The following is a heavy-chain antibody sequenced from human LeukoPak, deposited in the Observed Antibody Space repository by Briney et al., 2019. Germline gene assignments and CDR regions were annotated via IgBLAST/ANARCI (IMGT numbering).Heavy chain of an antibody. CDR2: ISGSGGST. J-gene: IGHJ4*02. CDR3: LRGDRRDY. Sequence: GGSLRLSCAASGFTFSSYGMSWVRQAPGKGLEWVSAISGSGGSTYYADSVKGRFIISRDNAKDSLYLQMNSLRVEDTAVYYCLRGDRRDYWGQGTLVTVSS. V-gene: IGHV3-23*01. CDR1: GFTFSSYG.